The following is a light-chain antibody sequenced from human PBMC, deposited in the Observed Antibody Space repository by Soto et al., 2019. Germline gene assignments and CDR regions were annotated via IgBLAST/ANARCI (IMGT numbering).Light chain of an antibody. CDR1: ESISSY. Sequence: DIQMTQPPSSLSASVGDRVTITCRASESISSYLNWYQQKPGKAPKLLIYDASSLQSGVPSRFSGSGSGTDFTLTVSSLQPEDFAIYFCQQSYSTPWTFGHGTKVDI. CDR3: QQSYSTPWT. CDR2: DAS. J-gene: IGKJ1*01. V-gene: IGKV1-39*01.